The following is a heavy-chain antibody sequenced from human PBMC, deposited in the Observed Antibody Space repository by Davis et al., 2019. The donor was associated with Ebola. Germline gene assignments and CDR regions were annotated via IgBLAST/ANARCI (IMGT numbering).Heavy chain of an antibody. CDR3: AKDLGSTIAFYGMDG. Sequence: PGGSLRLSCAASGFTFSSTWMHWFRQPPGKGLEWVAFVRNDEGLRVDADSVKGRFTISRDNSKNMLYLQMNSLRAEDSAVYYCAKDLGSTIAFYGMDGWGKGTTVTVSS. CDR1: GFTFSSTW. CDR2: VRNDEGLR. D-gene: IGHD1-26*01. J-gene: IGHJ6*04. V-gene: IGHV3-30*02.